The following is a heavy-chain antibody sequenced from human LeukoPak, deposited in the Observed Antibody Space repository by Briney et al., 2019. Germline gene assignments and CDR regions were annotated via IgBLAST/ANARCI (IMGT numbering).Heavy chain of an antibody. D-gene: IGHD6-13*01. J-gene: IGHJ4*02. Sequence: SETLSLTCIVSGGSVSSGSYYWSWIRQPPGKGLEWIGYIYYSGSTNYNPSLKSRVTISVDTSKNQFSLKLSSVTAADTAVYYCAAEGIAAAVDYWGQGTLVTVSS. CDR3: AAEGIAAAVDY. V-gene: IGHV4-61*01. CDR2: IYYSGST. CDR1: GGSVSSGSYY.